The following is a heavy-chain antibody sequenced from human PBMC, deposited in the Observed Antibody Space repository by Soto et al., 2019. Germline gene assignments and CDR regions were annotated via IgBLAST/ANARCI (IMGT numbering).Heavy chain of an antibody. J-gene: IGHJ4*02. Sequence: VSGATLVNPTETLTLTCTVSGFSLSNARMGVSWIRQPPGKALEWLAHIFSNDEKSYSTSLKSRLTISKDTSKSQVVLTMTNMDPVDTATYYCARILYSYRSYYFDYWGQGTLVTVSS. CDR1: GFSLSNARMG. CDR2: IFSNDEK. D-gene: IGHD5-18*01. V-gene: IGHV2-26*01. CDR3: ARILYSYRSYYFDY.